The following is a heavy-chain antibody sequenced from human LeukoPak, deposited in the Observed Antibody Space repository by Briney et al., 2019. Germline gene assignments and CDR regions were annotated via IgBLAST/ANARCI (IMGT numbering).Heavy chain of an antibody. Sequence: GGSLRLSCAASGFTFSSYWMHWVRQAPGKGLVWVSRINSDGSSTSYADSVKGRFTISRDNAKNSLYLQMNSLRAEDTAVYYCASWGFKDDAFDIWGQGTMVTVSS. V-gene: IGHV3-74*01. D-gene: IGHD7-27*01. CDR1: GFTFSSYW. CDR2: INSDGSST. J-gene: IGHJ3*02. CDR3: ASWGFKDDAFDI.